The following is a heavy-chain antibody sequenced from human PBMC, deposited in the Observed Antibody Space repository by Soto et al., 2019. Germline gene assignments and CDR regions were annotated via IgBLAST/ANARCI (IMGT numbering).Heavy chain of an antibody. J-gene: IGHJ6*02. V-gene: IGHV3-30*18. D-gene: IGHD6-13*01. CDR1: GFTFSSYG. CDR3: ANVAVTGYSSPKYYDGMDV. CDR2: ISYDGSNK. Sequence: QVQLVESGGGVVQPGRSLRLSCAASGFTFSSYGMHWVRQAPGKGLVWVAVISYDGSNKYYADSVKGRFTISRDNSKNTRYLQMNGLRAEDTAVYYCANVAVTGYSSPKYYDGMDVLGQGTTVTVSS.